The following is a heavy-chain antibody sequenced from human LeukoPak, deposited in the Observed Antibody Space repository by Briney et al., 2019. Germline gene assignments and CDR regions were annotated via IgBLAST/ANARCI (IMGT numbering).Heavy chain of an antibody. Sequence: SETLSLTCTVSGYSISSVYYWGWIRQPPGKGLDWIGSIYHTGSTYYNPFLKSRVTVSVDTSKNQFSLKLSSVTAADTAVYYCARYCSSTSCYRTFDYWGQGTLVTVSS. V-gene: IGHV4-38-2*02. D-gene: IGHD2-2*01. CDR1: GYSISSVYY. J-gene: IGHJ4*02. CDR3: ARYCSSTSCYRTFDY. CDR2: IYHTGST.